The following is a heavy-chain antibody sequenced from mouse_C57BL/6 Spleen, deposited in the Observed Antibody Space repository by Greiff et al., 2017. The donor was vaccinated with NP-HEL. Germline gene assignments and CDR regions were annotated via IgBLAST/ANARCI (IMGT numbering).Heavy chain of an antibody. V-gene: IGHV1-76*01. J-gene: IGHJ3*01. CDR2: IYPGSGNT. CDR1: GYTFTDYY. Sequence: QVQLKESGAELVRPGASVKLSCKASGYTFTDYYINWVKQRPGQGLEWIARIYPGSGNTYYNEKFKGKATLTAEKSSSTAYMQLSSLTSEDSAVYFCAREGNSRASFAYWGQGTLVTVSA. CDR3: AREGNSRASFAY. D-gene: IGHD2-1*01.